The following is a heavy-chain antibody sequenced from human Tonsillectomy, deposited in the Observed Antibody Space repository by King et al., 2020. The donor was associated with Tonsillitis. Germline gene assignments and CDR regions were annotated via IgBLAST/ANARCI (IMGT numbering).Heavy chain of an antibody. CDR2: IYSGGSST. CDR3: AKAEAYSYASSVYRGHAFDI. Sequence: VQLVESGGGLVQPGGSLRLYCAASGFTFSSYAMSWVRQAPGKGLEWGSVIYSGGSSTYYADSVKGRFTISRDNSKNTLYLQMNSLRAEDTAVYYCAKAEAYSYASSVYRGHAFDIFGQGTIVTVSS. CDR1: GFTFSSYA. J-gene: IGHJ3*02. V-gene: IGHV3-23*03. D-gene: IGHD3-22*01.